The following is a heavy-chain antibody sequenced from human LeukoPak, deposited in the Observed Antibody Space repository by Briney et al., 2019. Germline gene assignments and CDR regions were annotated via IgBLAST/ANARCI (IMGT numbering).Heavy chain of an antibody. Sequence: PGGSLRLSCAASGFIFSNNYMSWVRQAPGKGLEWVSVLYNTGDTYYADSVKGRFNISRDNSKNTLYLQMSSLRTEDTAVYYCATPKYTNGPLNYWGRGTLVTVSS. J-gene: IGHJ4*02. D-gene: IGHD2-8*01. V-gene: IGHV3-53*01. CDR1: GFIFSNNY. CDR3: ATPKYTNGPLNY. CDR2: LYNTGDT.